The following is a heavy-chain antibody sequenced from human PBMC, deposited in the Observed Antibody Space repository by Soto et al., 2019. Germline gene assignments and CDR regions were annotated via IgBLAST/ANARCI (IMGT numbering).Heavy chain of an antibody. CDR3: MRGNTGYGNFDY. Sequence: GGSPRLSCAVSGFSLNNYWMHWVRQRPGKGLVWVARIYRDGTTSYADSVKGRFTISRDNAKNTVSLQMNSLKDEDTAVYYCMRGNTGYGNFDYWGQGTLVTVSS. CDR1: GFSLNNYW. D-gene: IGHD5-12*01. V-gene: IGHV3-74*01. CDR2: IYRDGTT. J-gene: IGHJ4*02.